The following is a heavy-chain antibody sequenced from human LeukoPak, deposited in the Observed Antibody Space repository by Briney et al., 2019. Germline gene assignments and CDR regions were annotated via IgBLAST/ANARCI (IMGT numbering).Heavy chain of an antibody. J-gene: IGHJ2*01. CDR2: IYYSGST. D-gene: IGHD2-15*01. CDR3: ARQQLGYCSGGSCYNGWCFDL. CDR1: GGSISSGGYY. Sequence: PSQTLSLTCTVSGGSISSGGYYWSWIRQHPGKGLEWIGYIYYSGSTYYNPSLKSRVTISVDTSKNQFSLKLSSVTAADTAVYYCARQQLGYCSGGSCYNGWCFDLWGRGTLVTVSS. V-gene: IGHV4-31*03.